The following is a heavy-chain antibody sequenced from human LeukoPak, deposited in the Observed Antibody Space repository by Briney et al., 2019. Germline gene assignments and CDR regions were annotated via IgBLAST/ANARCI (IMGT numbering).Heavy chain of an antibody. J-gene: IGHJ4*02. Sequence: SETLSLTCTVSGDSIGSYYWSWIRQPPGKGLEWIGYIYYSGSTNYNPSLKSRVTISVDTSKNQFSLKLSSVTAADTAVYYCARQTPAFDYWGQGTLVTVSS. V-gene: IGHV4-59*08. CDR3: ARQTPAFDY. CDR1: GDSIGSYY. D-gene: IGHD2-2*01. CDR2: IYYSGST.